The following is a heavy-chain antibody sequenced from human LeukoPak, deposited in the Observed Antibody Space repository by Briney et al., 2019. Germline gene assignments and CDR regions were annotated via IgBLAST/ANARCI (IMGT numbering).Heavy chain of an antibody. CDR1: GFTVSDNY. CDR2: IYSGGNT. D-gene: IGHD5-18*01. CDR3: AGDLGYSYGPDY. V-gene: IGHV3-53*01. Sequence: PGGSLRLSCAASGFTVSDNYMTWVRQAPGKGLEWVSVIYSGGNTYYADSVEGRFTISRDNSKNTLYLQMNSLRVEDTAVYYCAGDLGYSYGPDYWGQGTLVTVSS. J-gene: IGHJ4*02.